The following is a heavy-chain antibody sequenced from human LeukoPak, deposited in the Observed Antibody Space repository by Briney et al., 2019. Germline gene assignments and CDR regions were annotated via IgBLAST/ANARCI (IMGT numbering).Heavy chain of an antibody. CDR2: ISAYNGNT. CDR3: ARGPAALYYGSGSYYNVEWGMDV. D-gene: IGHD3-10*01. J-gene: IGHJ6*02. V-gene: IGHV1-18*01. CDR1: GYTFTSYG. Sequence: RASVKVSCKASGYTFTSYGISWVRQAAGQGLEWMGWISAYNGNTNYAQKLQGRVTMTTDTSTSTAYMELRSLRSDDTAVYYCARGPAALYYGSGSYYNVEWGMDVWGQGTTVTVSS.